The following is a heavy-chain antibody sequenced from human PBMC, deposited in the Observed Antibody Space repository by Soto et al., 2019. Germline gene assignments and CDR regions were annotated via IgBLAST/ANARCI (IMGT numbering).Heavy chain of an antibody. J-gene: IGHJ5*02. CDR1: GDSISSNNNY. CDR3: ARGRGYSYGLDP. Sequence: QVQLQESGPGLVKPSQPLSLTCTVSGDSISSNNNYWSWIRQPPGEGLEWIGFISYSGTTSYRPSLKSRVAISLDTSKNQFALSLSSVTAADTAVYYCARGRGYSYGLDPWGQGTLVTVSS. V-gene: IGHV4-30-4*01. CDR2: ISYSGTT. D-gene: IGHD5-18*01.